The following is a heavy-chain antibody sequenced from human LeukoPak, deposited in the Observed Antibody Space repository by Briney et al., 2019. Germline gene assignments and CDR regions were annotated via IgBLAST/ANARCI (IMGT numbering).Heavy chain of an antibody. CDR1: GYSFTSYW. CDR2: IYPGDSDT. V-gene: IGHV5-51*01. D-gene: IGHD1-7*01. J-gene: IGHJ4*02. Sequence: GESLKISCKGSGYSFTSYWIGWVRQMPGKGLEWMGIIYPGDSDTRYSPPFQGQVTISADKSISTAYLQWSSLKASDTAMYYCARPTTPVGARIDYWGQGTLVTVSS. CDR3: ARPTTPVGARIDY.